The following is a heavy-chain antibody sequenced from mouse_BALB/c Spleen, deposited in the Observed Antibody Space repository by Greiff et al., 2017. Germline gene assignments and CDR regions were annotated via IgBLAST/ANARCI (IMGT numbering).Heavy chain of an antibody. CDR3: TRDYGSSFDY. CDR2: IRLKSNNYAT. V-gene: IGHV6-6*02. J-gene: IGHJ2*01. Sequence: VQLKQSGGGLVQPGGSMKLSCVASGFTFSNYWMNWVRQSPEKGLEWVAEIRLKSNNYATHYAESVKGRFTISRDDSKSSVYLQMNNLRAEDTGIYYCTRDYGSSFDYWGQGTTLTVSS. CDR1: GFTFSNYW. D-gene: IGHD1-1*01.